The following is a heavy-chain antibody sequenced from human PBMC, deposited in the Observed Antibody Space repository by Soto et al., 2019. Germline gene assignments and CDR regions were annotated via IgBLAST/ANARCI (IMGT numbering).Heavy chain of an antibody. CDR1: GFAFSAYY. CDR2: ISESGTTI. J-gene: IGHJ4*02. V-gene: IGHV3-11*01. Sequence: QVHLVESGGGLVKPGGSLRLSCAASGFAFSAYYMSWIRQAPGKGLEWLSYISESGTTIYYADSVKGRFTISRDNAKKSLYLQMNSLRAEDTAVYYCTRSDYDTSGYTDYWGQVTLVTVSS. CDR3: TRSDYDTSGYTDY. D-gene: IGHD3-22*01.